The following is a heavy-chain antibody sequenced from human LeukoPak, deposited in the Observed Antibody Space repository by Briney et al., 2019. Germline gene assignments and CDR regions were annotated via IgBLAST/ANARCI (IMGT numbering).Heavy chain of an antibody. CDR2: INHSGST. D-gene: IGHD3-22*01. CDR3: ARGRITMIVEDI. J-gene: IGHJ3*02. Sequence: SETLSLTCAVYGGSFSGYYWSWIRQPPGKGLEWIGEINHSGSTNYNPSLKSRVTISVDTSKNQFSLKLSSVTAADTAVYYCARGRITMIVEDIWGQGTMVTVSS. V-gene: IGHV4-34*01. CDR1: GGSFSGYY.